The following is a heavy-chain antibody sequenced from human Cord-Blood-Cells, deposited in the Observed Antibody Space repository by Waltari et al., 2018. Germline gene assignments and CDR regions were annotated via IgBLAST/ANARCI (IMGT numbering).Heavy chain of an antibody. CDR3: AAELGIDGMDV. Sequence: QVQLQQWGAGLLKPSETLSLTCAVYGGSFSGYYWSWIRQPPGKGLEWIGEINHSVSTNYNPSLKRRLTISVYTSKNQFSLKLSSVTAADTAVYYCAAELGIDGMDVWGQGTTVTVSS. D-gene: IGHD7-27*01. J-gene: IGHJ6*02. CDR2: INHSVST. V-gene: IGHV4-34*01. CDR1: GGSFSGYY.